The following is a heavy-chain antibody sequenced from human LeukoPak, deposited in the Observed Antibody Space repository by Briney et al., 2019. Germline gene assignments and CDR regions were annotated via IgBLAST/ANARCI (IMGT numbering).Heavy chain of an antibody. Sequence: GGSLRLSRAASGFTFSSYNMNWVRQAPGKGLEWVSYITRSSSTIYYADSVKGRFTISRDNAKNSLYLQMNSLRDEDTAVYYCAREYSSSSSSVSDYWGQGTLVTVSS. D-gene: IGHD6-6*01. CDR1: GFTFSSYN. CDR2: ITRSSSTI. V-gene: IGHV3-48*02. CDR3: AREYSSSSSSVSDY. J-gene: IGHJ4*02.